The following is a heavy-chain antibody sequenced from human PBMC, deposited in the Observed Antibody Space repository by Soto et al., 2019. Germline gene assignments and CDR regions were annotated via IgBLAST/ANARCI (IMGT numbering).Heavy chain of an antibody. Sequence: QVQLVQSGAEVKKPGASVKVSCKASGYTFTGYYMHWVRQAPGQGLEWMGWINPNSGGTNYSQKFQGWVTMTRDTSISTAYMELSRLRSDDTAVYYCARLQTTGDAFDIWGQCTMVTVSS. D-gene: IGHD4-17*01. V-gene: IGHV1-2*04. CDR1: GYTFTGYY. CDR2: INPNSGGT. J-gene: IGHJ3*02. CDR3: ARLQTTGDAFDI.